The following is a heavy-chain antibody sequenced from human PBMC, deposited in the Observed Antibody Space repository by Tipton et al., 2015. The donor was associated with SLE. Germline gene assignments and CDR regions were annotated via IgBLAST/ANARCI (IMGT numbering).Heavy chain of an antibody. CDR3: ARVRPPLSIFGVVKGTDYYYMDV. D-gene: IGHD3-3*01. CDR2: INHSGST. J-gene: IGHJ6*03. Sequence: LRLSCAVYGGSFSGYYWSWIRQPPGKGLEWIGEINHSGSTNHNPSLKSRVTISVDTSKNQFSLKLSSVTAADTAVYYCARVRPPLSIFGVVKGTDYYYMDVWGKGTTVTVSS. CDR1: GGSFSGYY. V-gene: IGHV4-34*01.